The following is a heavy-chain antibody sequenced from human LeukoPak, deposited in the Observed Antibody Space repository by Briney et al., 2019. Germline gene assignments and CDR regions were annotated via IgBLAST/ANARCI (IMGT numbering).Heavy chain of an antibody. CDR3: ARSSTTVSGPY. V-gene: IGHV3-23*01. CDR2: ISRSGGST. CDR1: GFTFSSYA. J-gene: IGHJ4*02. D-gene: IGHD4-11*01. Sequence: GASLRLSCAASGFTFSSYAMSWVRQAPGKGLEWVSAISRSGGSTYYADSVKGQFTISRDNSKNTLYLQMNSLRAEDTAVYFCARSSTTVSGPYWGQGTLVTVSS.